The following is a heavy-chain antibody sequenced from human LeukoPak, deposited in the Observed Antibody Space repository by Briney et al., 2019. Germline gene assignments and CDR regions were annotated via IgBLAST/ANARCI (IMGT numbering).Heavy chain of an antibody. CDR2: ISSSSSYT. J-gene: IGHJ4*02. V-gene: IGHV3-11*06. D-gene: IGHD2-2*02. CDR1: GFTFSDYH. Sequence: KPGGSLRLSCAASGFTFSDYHMSWIRQAPGKGLEWVSYISSSSSYTNYADSVKGRFTISRDNAKNSLYLQMNSLRDEDTAVYYCVRESEYCSSTSCYIDYWGQGTLVTVSS. CDR3: VRESEYCSSTSCYIDY.